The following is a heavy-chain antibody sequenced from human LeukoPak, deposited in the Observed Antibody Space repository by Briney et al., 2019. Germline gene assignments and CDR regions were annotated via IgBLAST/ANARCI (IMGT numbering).Heavy chain of an antibody. CDR3: AREHEEGFDY. CDR1: GFTFSNYA. Sequence: GGSLRLSCAASGFTFSNYAMNWVRQAPGKGLEWVSSIGTRSTSIYYADSVKGRFTISRENDKNSLYLQMNSLTIEDTAMYYCAREHEEGFDYWGQGTLVTVSS. J-gene: IGHJ4*02. V-gene: IGHV3-21*01. CDR2: IGTRSTSI.